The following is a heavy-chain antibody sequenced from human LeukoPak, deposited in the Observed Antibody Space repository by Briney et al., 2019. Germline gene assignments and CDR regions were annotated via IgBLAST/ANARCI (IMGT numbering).Heavy chain of an antibody. Sequence: PSETLSLTCTVSGGSISSYYWSWIRQPAGKGLEWIGRIYTSGSTNYNPSLKSRVTMSVDTSKNQFSLKLSSVIAADTAVYYCAREVSWFGESYFDYWGQGTLVTVSS. J-gene: IGHJ4*02. V-gene: IGHV4-4*07. CDR3: AREVSWFGESYFDY. CDR2: IYTSGST. D-gene: IGHD3-10*01. CDR1: GGSISSYY.